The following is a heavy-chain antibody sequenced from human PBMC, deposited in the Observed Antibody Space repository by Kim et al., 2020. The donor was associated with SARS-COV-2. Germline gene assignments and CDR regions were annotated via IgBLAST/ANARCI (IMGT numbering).Heavy chain of an antibody. CDR1: GFTVTNSF. Sequence: GGSLRLSCAGSGFTVTNSFMTWVRQAPGKGLEWVSVIFGGGGTYYADSVRGRFTISRDNSRNTLYLQMNSLRAEDTAVYYCARRERWQQRPDVWGQGTTVTVSS. CDR2: IFGGGGT. D-gene: IGHD1-1*01. CDR3: ARRERWQQRPDV. V-gene: IGHV3-53*01. J-gene: IGHJ6*02.